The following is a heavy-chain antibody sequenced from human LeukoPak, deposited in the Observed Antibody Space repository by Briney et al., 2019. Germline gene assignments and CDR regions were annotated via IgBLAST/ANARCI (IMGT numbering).Heavy chain of an antibody. D-gene: IGHD3-10*02. V-gene: IGHV3-48*03. CDR2: ISSSGSTI. CDR3: AELGITMIGGV. Sequence: GGSLRLSCAASGFTFSSYEMNWVRQAPGKGLEWVSYISSSGSTIYYADSVKSRFTISRGNAKNSLYLQMNSLRAEDTAVYYCAELGITMIGGVWGKGTMVTISS. J-gene: IGHJ6*04. CDR1: GFTFSSYE.